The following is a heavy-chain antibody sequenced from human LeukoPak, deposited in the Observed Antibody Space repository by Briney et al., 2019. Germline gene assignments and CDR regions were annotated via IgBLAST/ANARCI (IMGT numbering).Heavy chain of an antibody. Sequence: SETLSLTCTVSGGSISSSSYYWGWIRQPPGKGLEWIGSIYYSGSTYYNPSLKSRVTISVDMSKNQFSLKLSSVTAADTAVYYCARGMLEMATVDPFDYWGQGTLVTVSS. CDR1: GGSISSSSYY. CDR2: IYYSGST. J-gene: IGHJ4*02. D-gene: IGHD5-24*01. CDR3: ARGMLEMATVDPFDY. V-gene: IGHV4-39*01.